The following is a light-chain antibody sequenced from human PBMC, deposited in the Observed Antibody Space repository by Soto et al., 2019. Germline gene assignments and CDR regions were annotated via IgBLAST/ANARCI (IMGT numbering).Light chain of an antibody. Sequence: EIVMTQSPATVSVSPGERATLSCRATQSILRNLAWYQHKPGQPPRLLIYDASNRATGIPARFSGSGSGTDFTLTISSLEPEDFAVYYCQQYGSSSGFTFGPGTKVDIK. CDR2: DAS. J-gene: IGKJ3*01. CDR3: QQYGSSSGFT. V-gene: IGKV3D-15*01. CDR1: QSILRN.